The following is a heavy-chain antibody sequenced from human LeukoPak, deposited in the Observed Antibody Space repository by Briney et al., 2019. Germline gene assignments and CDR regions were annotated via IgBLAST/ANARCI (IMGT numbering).Heavy chain of an antibody. CDR2: IYTSGSA. J-gene: IGHJ4*02. CDR1: GDSISSYY. CDR3: ARDRVTMTSRLFDY. V-gene: IGHV4-4*07. D-gene: IGHD4-17*01. Sequence: SETLSLTCTVSGDSISSYYWSWIRQSAGKGLEWIGRIYTSGSASYNPSLESRVTMSVDTSKNQFSLKLSSVTAADTAVYYCARDRVTMTSRLFDYWGQGTLVTVSS.